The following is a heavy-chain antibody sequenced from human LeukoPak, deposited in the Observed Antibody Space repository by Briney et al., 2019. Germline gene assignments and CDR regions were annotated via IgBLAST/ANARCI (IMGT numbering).Heavy chain of an antibody. CDR3: ARGGQQLVFDY. D-gene: IGHD6-13*01. CDR2: IYYSGST. J-gene: IGHJ4*02. CDR1: GGSISSYY. Sequence: SETLSLTCTVSGGSISSYYWSWIRQPPGKGLEWIGYIYYSGSTNYNPSLKSRVTISVDTSKNQFPLKLSSVTAADTAVYYCARGGQQLVFDYWGQGTLVTVSS. V-gene: IGHV4-59*01.